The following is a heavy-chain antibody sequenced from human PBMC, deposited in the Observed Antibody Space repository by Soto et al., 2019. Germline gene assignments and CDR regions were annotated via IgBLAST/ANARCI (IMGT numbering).Heavy chain of an antibody. CDR3: ARDTSVFDLAWWFDP. CDR2: INPSGDRA. D-gene: IGHD3-10*01. CDR1: GYTFTNHW. V-gene: IGHV1-46*01. Sequence: ASVKVSCKASGYTFTNHWMHWVRQAPGQGLEWMGVINPSGDRASYAQRFQGRLRLTTDTSTSSVYMELSSLRSDDTAIYYCARDTSVFDLAWWFDPWGQGTLVNVSS. J-gene: IGHJ5*02.